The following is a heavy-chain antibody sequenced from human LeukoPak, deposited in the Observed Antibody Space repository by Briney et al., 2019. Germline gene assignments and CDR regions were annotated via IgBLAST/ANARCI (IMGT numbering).Heavy chain of an antibody. CDR1: GFTFSSYG. V-gene: IGHV3-30*02. Sequence: GGSLRLSCAASGFTFSSYGMHWVRQAPGKGLEWVAFIRYDGSNKYYADSVKGRSTISRDNSKNTLYLQMNSLRAEDTAVYYCAKDMYSSSSGIDYWGQGTLVTVSS. CDR2: IRYDGSNK. D-gene: IGHD6-6*01. J-gene: IGHJ4*02. CDR3: AKDMYSSSSGIDY.